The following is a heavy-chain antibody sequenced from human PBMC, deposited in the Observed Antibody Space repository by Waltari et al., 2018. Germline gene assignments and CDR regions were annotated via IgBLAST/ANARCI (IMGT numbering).Heavy chain of an antibody. CDR2: IYYSGST. J-gene: IGHJ3*02. CDR1: GGSISSSSYY. V-gene: IGHV4-39*01. Sequence: QLQLQESGPGLVKPSETLSLTCTVSGGSISSSSYYWGWIRQPPGKGLEWIGSIYYSGSTYYNPSLKSRVTISVDTSKNQFSLKLSSVTAADTAVYYCASAISSPFLLDAFDIWGQGTMVTVSS. D-gene: IGHD1-26*01. CDR3: ASAISSPFLLDAFDI.